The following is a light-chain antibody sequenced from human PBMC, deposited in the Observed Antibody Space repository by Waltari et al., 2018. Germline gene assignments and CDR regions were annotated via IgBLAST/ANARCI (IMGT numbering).Light chain of an antibody. J-gene: IGLJ3*02. Sequence: QSAPTQPASVSGYLGQSITISCTGTSSDIGAYTYFSWCQQHPGKAPKVLIFDVNNRPSGVSDRFSASKSGNTASLTISGLQAEDEADYYCGSYTSSSTWVFGGGTKVTV. V-gene: IGLV2-14*01. CDR1: SSDIGAYTY. CDR2: DVN. CDR3: GSYTSSSTWV.